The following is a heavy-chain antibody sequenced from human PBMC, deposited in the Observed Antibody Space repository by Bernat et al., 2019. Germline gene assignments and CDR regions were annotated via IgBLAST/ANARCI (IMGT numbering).Heavy chain of an antibody. D-gene: IGHD6-13*01. CDR3: AIAAAGKYYYGMDV. Sequence: EVQLVESGGGLVQPGGSLRLSCAASGFTFSSYSMNWVRQAPGKGLEWVSYISSSSSTIYYADSVKGRFTISRDNAKNSLYLQMNSLRAEDTAVYYCAIAAAGKYYYGMDVWGQGTTVTVSS. CDR1: GFTFSSYS. CDR2: ISSSSSTI. J-gene: IGHJ6*02. V-gene: IGHV3-48*01.